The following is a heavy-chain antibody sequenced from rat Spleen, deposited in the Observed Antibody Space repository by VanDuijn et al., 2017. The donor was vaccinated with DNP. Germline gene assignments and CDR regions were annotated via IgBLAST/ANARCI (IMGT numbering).Heavy chain of an antibody. J-gene: IGHJ3*01. Sequence: EVQLVESGGGPVQPGRSLKLSCVASGFIFSNYWMTWIRQAPGKGLEWVASISNTGDHTYYSDSVKGRFSLSRDNAKSTLYLQMASLKSEDTATYYCARSRLPGYYPFACWGQGTLVTVSS. CDR1: GFIFSNYW. CDR2: ISNTGDHT. D-gene: IGHD1-4*01. V-gene: IGHV5-31*01. CDR3: ARSRLPGYYPFAC.